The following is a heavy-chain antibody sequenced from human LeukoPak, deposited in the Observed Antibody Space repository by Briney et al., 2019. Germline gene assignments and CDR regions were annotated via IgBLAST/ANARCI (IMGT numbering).Heavy chain of an antibody. V-gene: IGHV4-59*01. CDR3: ARENESSGYFSLAGAFDI. Sequence: SETLSLTCTVSGGSISSYYWGWIRQPPGKGLEWIGCISYTGSTDYNPSLKSRVTISVDASKNHFSPKLSSVTAADTAVYYCARENESSGYFSLAGAFDIWGQGTVVTVSS. CDR2: ISYTGST. CDR1: GGSISSYY. D-gene: IGHD3-22*01. J-gene: IGHJ3*02.